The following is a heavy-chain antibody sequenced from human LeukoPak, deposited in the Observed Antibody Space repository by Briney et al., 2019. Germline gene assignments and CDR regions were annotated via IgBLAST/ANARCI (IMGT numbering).Heavy chain of an antibody. D-gene: IGHD5-12*01. CDR3: AKSRLGYDY. CDR2: ISGSGGDT. V-gene: IGHV3-23*01. Sequence: GGSLRLSCAASGFTFSSYVMSWVRQAPGTGLEWVSAISGSGGDTYYADSVKGRFTISRDNSKNTLYLQMNSLRAEDTAVYYCAKSRLGYDYWGQGTLVTVSS. J-gene: IGHJ4*02. CDR1: GFTFSSYV.